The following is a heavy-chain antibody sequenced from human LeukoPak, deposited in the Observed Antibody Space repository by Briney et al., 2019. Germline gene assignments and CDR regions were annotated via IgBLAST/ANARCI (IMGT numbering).Heavy chain of an antibody. J-gene: IGHJ6*02. D-gene: IGHD6-13*01. CDR3: ARSRIAAAGDYYYGMDV. CDR1: GGTFISYA. V-gene: IGHV1-69*04. CDR2: IIPILGRA. Sequence: SVKVSCKASGGTFISYAICWVRPAPGQGLEWMGRIIPILGRANYAQKFQGRVTITADKSTSTAYMELSSLRSEDTAVYYCARSRIAAAGDYYYGMDVWGQGTTVTVSS.